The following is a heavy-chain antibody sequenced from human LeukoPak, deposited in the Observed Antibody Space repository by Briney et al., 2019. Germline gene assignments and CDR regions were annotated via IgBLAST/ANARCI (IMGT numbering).Heavy chain of an antibody. CDR1: GGSITSYH. D-gene: IGHD2-21*02. CDR3: ASRGGDFVLDY. J-gene: IGHJ4*02. CDR2: IYYSGST. Sequence: PSEPLSLTCTVSGGSITSYHWTWIRQPPGKGLEWIGHIYYSGSTNYNPSLKSRVTISVDTSKNQFSLKVSSVTAADTAVYYCASRGGDFVLDYWAQGTLVTVSS. V-gene: IGHV4-59*08.